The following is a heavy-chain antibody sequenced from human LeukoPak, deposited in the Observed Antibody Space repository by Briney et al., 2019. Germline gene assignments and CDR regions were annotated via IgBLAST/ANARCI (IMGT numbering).Heavy chain of an antibody. CDR3: ARGRFLEWLSLDY. J-gene: IGHJ4*02. CDR1: GFTFSSYW. D-gene: IGHD3-3*01. V-gene: IGHV3-74*01. CDR2: INTDGSST. Sequence: GGSLRLSCAASGFTFSSYWMHWVRQAPGKGLVWVSRINTDGSSTSYADSVKGRFTISRDNAKNTLYLQMNSLRAEDTAVYYCARGRFLEWLSLDYWGQGTLVTVSS.